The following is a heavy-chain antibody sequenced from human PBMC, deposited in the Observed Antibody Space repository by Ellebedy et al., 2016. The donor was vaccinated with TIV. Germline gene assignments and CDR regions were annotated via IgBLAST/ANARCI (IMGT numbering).Heavy chain of an antibody. J-gene: IGHJ4*02. CDR3: ARDRMGSYEY. D-gene: IGHD1-26*01. Sequence: ASVKVSCXASGYTFTGYYMHWVRQAPGQGLEWMGWINPNSGGTNYAQKFQGRVTMTRDTSISTVYMELSSLRSDDTAIYYCARDRMGSYEYWGQGTLVTVSS. V-gene: IGHV1-2*02. CDR1: GYTFTGYY. CDR2: INPNSGGT.